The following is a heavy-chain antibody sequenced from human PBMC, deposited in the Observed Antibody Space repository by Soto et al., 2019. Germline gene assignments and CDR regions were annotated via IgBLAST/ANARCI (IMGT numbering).Heavy chain of an antibody. CDR3: ARLRCSGGTCYDDAFDI. Sequence: GGSLRLSCAASGFIVSSSYMSWVRQAPGKGLEWVSVIYGGGNTYYADSVKGRFTISRDSSKNTLHLQMNSLRAEDTAVYYCARLRCSGGTCYDDAFDIWGQGTMVTVSS. J-gene: IGHJ3*02. CDR1: GFIVSSSY. CDR2: IYGGGNT. D-gene: IGHD2-15*01. V-gene: IGHV3-53*01.